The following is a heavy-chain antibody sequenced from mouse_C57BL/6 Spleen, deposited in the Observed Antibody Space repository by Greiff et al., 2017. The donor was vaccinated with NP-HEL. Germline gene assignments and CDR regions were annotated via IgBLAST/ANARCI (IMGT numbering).Heavy chain of an antibody. CDR3: ARGTAQGV. V-gene: IGHV1-82*01. D-gene: IGHD3-2*02. CDR2: IYPGDGDT. J-gene: IGHJ2*01. CDR1: GYAFSSSW. Sequence: VQLQQSGPELVKPGASVKISCKASGYAFSSSWMNWVKQRPGKGLEWIGRIYPGDGDTNYNGKFKGKATLTADKSSSTAYMQLSSLTSEDSAVYCCARGTAQGVWGQGTTLTVSS.